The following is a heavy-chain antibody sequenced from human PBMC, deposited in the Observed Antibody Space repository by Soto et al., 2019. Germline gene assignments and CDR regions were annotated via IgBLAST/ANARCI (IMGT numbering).Heavy chain of an antibody. CDR3: AHTVSPRVFDH. CDR2: IYWDEDK. Sequence: QITLKESGPTLVKPTQTLTLTCTFSGFSLPTSGLGVGWVRQPPGKALEWLALIYWDEDKRYSPSLKSRLTITKDTSKNQVVLTMTNMDLVDTATYYCAHTVSPRVFDHWGQGTLVTVSS. V-gene: IGHV2-5*02. J-gene: IGHJ4*02. CDR1: GFSLPTSGLG.